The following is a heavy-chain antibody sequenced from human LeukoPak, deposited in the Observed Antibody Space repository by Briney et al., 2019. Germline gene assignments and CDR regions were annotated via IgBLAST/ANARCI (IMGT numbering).Heavy chain of an antibody. J-gene: IGHJ4*02. D-gene: IGHD1-26*01. Sequence: PGGSLRLSCAASGFTFSSYAVSWVRQAPGKGLEWVSAISGSGGSTYYADSVKGRFTISRDNSKNTLYLQMNSLRAEDTAVYYCAKYSGSLPLGDYWGQGTLVTVSS. CDR2: ISGSGGST. V-gene: IGHV3-23*01. CDR3: AKYSGSLPLGDY. CDR1: GFTFSSYA.